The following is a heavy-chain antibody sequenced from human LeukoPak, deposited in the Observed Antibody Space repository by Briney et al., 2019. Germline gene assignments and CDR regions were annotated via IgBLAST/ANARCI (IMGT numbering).Heavy chain of an antibody. CDR3: ARVAKWYSSSWYYFDY. CDR1: GGSISSYY. V-gene: IGHV4-4*07. J-gene: IGHJ4*02. Sequence: SETLSLTCTVSGGSISSYYWSWIRQPAGKGLEWIGRIYTSGSTNYNPSLKSRVTMSVDTSKNQFSLKLSSVTAADTAVYYCARVAKWYSSSWYYFDYWGQGTLVTVSS. D-gene: IGHD6-13*01. CDR2: IYTSGST.